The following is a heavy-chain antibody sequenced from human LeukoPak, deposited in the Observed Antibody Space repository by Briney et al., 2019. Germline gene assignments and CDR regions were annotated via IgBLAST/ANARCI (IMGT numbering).Heavy chain of an antibody. CDR1: GGSISSYY. D-gene: IGHD3-10*01. J-gene: IGHJ6*03. CDR2: IYTSGST. Sequence: SETLSLTRAASGGSISSYYRSWIRQPAGKGLEWIGRIYTSGSTNYNPSLKSRVTMPVDTSKNQFSLKLSSVTAADTAVYYCARGRHGSGSQYYYYYIDVWGKGTTVTISS. CDR3: ARGRHGSGSQYYYYYIDV. V-gene: IGHV4-4*07.